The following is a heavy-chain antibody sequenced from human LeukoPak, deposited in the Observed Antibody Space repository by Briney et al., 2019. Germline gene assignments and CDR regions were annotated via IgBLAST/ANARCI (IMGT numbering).Heavy chain of an antibody. Sequence: SVKVSCKASGGTFSSYAISWVRQAPGQGLEWMGGIIPIFGTANYAQKFQGRVTITADESTSTAYMELSSLRSEDTAVYYCARGRAGRKGWFDPWGQGTLVTVSS. CDR1: GGTFSSYA. V-gene: IGHV1-69*13. CDR3: ARGRAGRKGWFDP. J-gene: IGHJ5*02. CDR2: IIPIFGTA.